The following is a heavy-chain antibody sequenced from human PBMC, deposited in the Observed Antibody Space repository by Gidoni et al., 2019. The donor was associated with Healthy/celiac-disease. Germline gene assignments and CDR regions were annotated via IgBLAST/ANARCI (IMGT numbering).Heavy chain of an antibody. J-gene: IGHJ5*02. V-gene: IGHV4-4*07. CDR2: IYTSGST. CDR3: ARDRGVVVPASNWFDP. Sequence: HVQLPGAGPGTVQPSGTPSPTCTASGGSIRSYYWSWIRQPAGKGLEWIGRIYTSGSTNYNPSLKSRVTMSVDTSKNQFSLKLSSVTAADTAVYYCARDRGVVVPASNWFDPWGQGTLVTVSS. D-gene: IGHD2-2*01. CDR1: GGSIRSYY.